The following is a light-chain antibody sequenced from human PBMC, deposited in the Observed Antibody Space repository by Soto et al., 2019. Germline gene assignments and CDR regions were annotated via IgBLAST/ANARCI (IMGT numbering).Light chain of an antibody. CDR3: ASFTTTSTRV. CDR1: SSDIGSYNY. Sequence: QSALTQPASVSGCPGQSITVSCTGTSSDIGSYNYVSWYQQHPGKVPKLIIYEVTNRPSGVSNRFSGSKSGNTASLTISGLQAEDAADYYCASFTTTSTRVFGTGTKVTVL. J-gene: IGLJ1*01. V-gene: IGLV2-14*01. CDR2: EVT.